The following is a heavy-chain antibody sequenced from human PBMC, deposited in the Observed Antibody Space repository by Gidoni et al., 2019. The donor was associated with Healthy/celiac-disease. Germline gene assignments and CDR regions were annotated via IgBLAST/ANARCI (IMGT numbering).Heavy chain of an antibody. D-gene: IGHD1-26*01. V-gene: IGHV1-8*01. CDR3: ARGRIKVGATTPPSY. J-gene: IGHJ4*02. CDR1: GYTFPSYD. Sequence: QVQLVQSGAEVKKPGASVTVSCKASGYTFPSYDINWVRQATGQGIEWMGWMNPNSGNTGYAQKFQGRVTMTRNTSISTAYMELSSLRSEDTAVYYCARGRIKVGATTPPSYWGQGTLVTVSS. CDR2: MNPNSGNT.